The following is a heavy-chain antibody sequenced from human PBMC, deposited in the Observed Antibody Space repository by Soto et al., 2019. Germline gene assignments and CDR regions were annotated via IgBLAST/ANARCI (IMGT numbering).Heavy chain of an antibody. CDR3: ASVAGDGWYDG. D-gene: IGHD6-19*01. V-gene: IGHV4-30-2*01. CDR1: GGSVTSGGYS. Sequence: QLQLQESGSGLVKPSQTLSLTCAVSGGSVTSGGYSWSWIRQPPGKGLEWIGNIYHSGTTYYNPSLKSRVAMSVDKSKHQFFLALTSVTAADTAVYSCASVAGDGWYDGWGQGTLVTVSS. CDR2: IYHSGTT. J-gene: IGHJ4*02.